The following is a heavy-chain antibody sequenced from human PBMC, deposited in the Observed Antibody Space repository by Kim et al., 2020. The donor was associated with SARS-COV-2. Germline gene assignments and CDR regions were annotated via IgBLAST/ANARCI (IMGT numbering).Heavy chain of an antibody. CDR2: ISSSSGTTI. Sequence: GSLRLSCLTSGFTFSTYSMNWVRQAPGKGLEWVAFISSSSGTTIYYADSVQGRFTISRDNAKNSLFLQMNNLRHEDTAIYYCERGFLSNSFDLWGRGTLVTVSP. J-gene: IGHJ5*02. CDR3: ERGFLSNSFDL. D-gene: IGHD3-10*01. V-gene: IGHV3-48*02. CDR1: GFTFSTYS.